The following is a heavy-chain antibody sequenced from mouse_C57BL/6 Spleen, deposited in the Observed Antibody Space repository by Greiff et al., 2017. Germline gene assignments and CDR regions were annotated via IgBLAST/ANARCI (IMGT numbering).Heavy chain of an antibody. V-gene: IGHV5-6*01. CDR2: ISSGGSYT. D-gene: IGHD2-2*01. CDR3: ARRTDYGYDY. J-gene: IGHJ2*01. Sequence: EVKVVESGGDLVKPGGSLKLSCAASGFTFSSYGMSWVRQTPDKRLEWVATISSGGSYTYYPDSVKGRFTISRDNAKNTLYLQMSSLKSEDTAMYYCARRTDYGYDYWGQGTTLTVSS. CDR1: GFTFSSYG.